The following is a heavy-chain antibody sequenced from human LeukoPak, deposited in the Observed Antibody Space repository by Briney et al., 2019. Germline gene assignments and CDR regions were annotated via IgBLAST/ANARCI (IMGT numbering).Heavy chain of an antibody. J-gene: IGHJ5*02. V-gene: IGHV3-64*01. CDR3: ARGGLGNPFTFVT. D-gene: IGHD7-27*01. Sequence: PGGSLRLSCAASGFTFSSYAMHWVRQAPGKGLEYVSAISSNGGSTYYANSVKGRFTISRDNSKNTLYLQMGSLRAEDMAVYYCARGGLGNPFTFVTWGQGTLVTVSS. CDR1: GFTFSSYA. CDR2: ISSNGGST.